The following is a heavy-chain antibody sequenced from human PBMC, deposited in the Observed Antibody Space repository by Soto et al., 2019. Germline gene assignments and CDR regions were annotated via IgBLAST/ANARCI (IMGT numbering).Heavy chain of an antibody. V-gene: IGHV4-39*01. Sequence: PSETLSLTCTVSGGSISSSSYYWGWIRQPPGKGLEWIGSIYYSGGTYYNPSLKSRVTISVDTSENQFSLKLSSVTAADTAVYYCARHQDYYDSSGYYSYYYYGMDVWGQGTTVTVSS. CDR3: ARHQDYYDSSGYYSYYYYGMDV. J-gene: IGHJ6*02. CDR1: GGSISSSSYY. CDR2: IYYSGGT. D-gene: IGHD3-22*01.